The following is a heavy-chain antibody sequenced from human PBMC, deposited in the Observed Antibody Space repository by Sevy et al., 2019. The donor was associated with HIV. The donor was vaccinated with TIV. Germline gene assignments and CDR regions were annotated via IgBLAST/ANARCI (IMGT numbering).Heavy chain of an antibody. CDR1: GYTFTGYY. CDR2: INPNSGGT. V-gene: IGHV1-2*02. J-gene: IGHJ3*02. D-gene: IGHD1-1*01. Sequence: ASVKVSCKASGYTFTGYYMHWIRQAPGQGLEWMGWINPNSGGTNYAQKFQGRVTITRDTSISTAYMDLSRLRSDDTAVYYCARGATDARRNNNTQAFDIWCKGTMVTVS. CDR3: ARGATDARRNNNTQAFDI.